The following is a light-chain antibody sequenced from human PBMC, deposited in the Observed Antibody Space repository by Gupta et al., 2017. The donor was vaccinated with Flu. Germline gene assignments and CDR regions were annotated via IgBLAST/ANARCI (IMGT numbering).Light chain of an antibody. CDR1: QSVRDNN. Sequence: VPVSPAERVTLSCRASQSVRDNNLSWYQQNTGQAPRLLISSTSTRATAVPAKFSGGGAGPEYTPIISSLHSEDVAIYYCQQYSSWPPLVTFGPGTRVDIK. V-gene: IGKV3-15*01. CDR2: STS. CDR3: QQYSSWPPLVT. J-gene: IGKJ3*01.